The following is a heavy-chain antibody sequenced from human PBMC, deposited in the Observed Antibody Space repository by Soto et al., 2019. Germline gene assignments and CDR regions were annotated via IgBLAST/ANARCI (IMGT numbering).Heavy chain of an antibody. D-gene: IGHD3-10*01. CDR3: ANRDGEDYHYGMDV. CDR1: GGSISSSNW. V-gene: IGHV4-4*02. J-gene: IGHJ6*02. Sequence: SETLSLTCAVSGGSISSSNWWSWVRQPPGKGLEWIGESYHSGSTNYNPSLKSRVTISVDKSKNQFSLKPSSVTAAATAVYYCANRDGEDYHYGMDVWGQGTTVTVPS. CDR2: SYHSGST.